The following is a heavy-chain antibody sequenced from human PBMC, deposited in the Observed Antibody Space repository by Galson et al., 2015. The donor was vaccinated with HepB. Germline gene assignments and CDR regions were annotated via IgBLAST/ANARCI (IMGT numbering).Heavy chain of an antibody. CDR3: ARQGSWGYDGSGYFNWLDP. CDR2: IDLSDSYT. J-gene: IGHJ5*02. Sequence: QSGAEVKKPGESLRISCKGAGYSFTSNWISWVRQMPGKGLEWMGRIDLSDSYTNYSPSFQGHVTISADKSISTAYLQWSSLKASDTAMYYCARQGSWGYDGSGYFNWLDPWGQGTLVTVSS. V-gene: IGHV5-10-1*01. CDR1: GYSFTSNW. D-gene: IGHD3-22*01.